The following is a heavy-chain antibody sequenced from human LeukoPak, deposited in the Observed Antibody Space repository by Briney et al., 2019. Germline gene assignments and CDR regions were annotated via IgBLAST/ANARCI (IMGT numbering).Heavy chain of an antibody. CDR1: GVSISSYY. V-gene: IGHV4-4*07. Sequence: SETLSLTCTVSGVSISSYYWSWIRQPAGKGLEWIGRIYTSGSTNYNPSLKSRVTMSVDTSKNQFSLTLSSVTAADTAVYYCARDLGSISRYFDLWGRGTLVTVSS. D-gene: IGHD1-26*01. CDR2: IYTSGST. CDR3: ARDLGSISRYFDL. J-gene: IGHJ2*01.